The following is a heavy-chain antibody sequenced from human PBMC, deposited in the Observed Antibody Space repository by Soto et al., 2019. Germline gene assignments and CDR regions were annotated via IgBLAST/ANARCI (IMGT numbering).Heavy chain of an antibody. CDR1: GFSLSTSGVG. CDR2: IYWDDDK. V-gene: IGHV2-5*02. D-gene: IGHD2-15*01. CDR3: AHKGGRGAGMDV. Sequence: QITLKESGPTLVKPTQTLTLTCTFSGFSLSTSGVGVVWIRQPPGKALEWLALIYWDDDKRYSSFLNNRLTITKDTSKSQVVLTMTNMDPVDTATYYCAHKGGRGAGMDVWGQGTTVTVSS. J-gene: IGHJ6*02.